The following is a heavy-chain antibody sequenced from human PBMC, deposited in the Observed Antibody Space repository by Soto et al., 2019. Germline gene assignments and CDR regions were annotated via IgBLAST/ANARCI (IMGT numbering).Heavy chain of an antibody. J-gene: IGHJ6*02. Sequence: SETLSLTCTVSGGSISSYYWSWTRQPPGKGLEWIGYIYYSGSTNYNPSLKSRVTISVDTSKNQFSLKLSSVTAADTAVYYCARDISPSIAAPRYYYYGMDVWCQGPSVT. CDR3: ARDISPSIAAPRYYYYGMDV. CDR2: IYYSGST. CDR1: GGSISSYY. D-gene: IGHD6-6*01. V-gene: IGHV4-59*01.